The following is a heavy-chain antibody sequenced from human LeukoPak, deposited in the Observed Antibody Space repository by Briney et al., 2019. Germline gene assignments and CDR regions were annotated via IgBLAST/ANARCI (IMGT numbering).Heavy chain of an antibody. CDR1: GGSFSGYY. J-gene: IGHJ4*02. CDR3: ARDDYGGNAFDY. V-gene: IGHV4-34*01. D-gene: IGHD4-23*01. CDR2: INHSGST. Sequence: SETLSLTCAVYGGSFSGYYWSWIRQPPGKGLEWIGEINHSGSTNYNPSLKSRVTMSVDTSKNQFSLKLSSVTAADTAVYYCARDDYGGNAFDYWGQGTLVTVSS.